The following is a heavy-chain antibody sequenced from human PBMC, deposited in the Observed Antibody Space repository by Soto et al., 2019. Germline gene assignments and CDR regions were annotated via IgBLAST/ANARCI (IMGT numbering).Heavy chain of an antibody. CDR3: ARAPYSSSWYGGPYYYYYYGMDV. Sequence: TLSLTCTVSGGSISSYYWSWIRRPPGKGLEWIGYIYYSGSTNYNPSLKSRVTISVDTSKNQFSLKLSSVTAADTAVYYCARAPYSSSWYGGPYYYYYYGMDVWGQGTTVTVSS. CDR1: GGSISSYY. J-gene: IGHJ6*02. D-gene: IGHD6-13*01. V-gene: IGHV4-59*01. CDR2: IYYSGST.